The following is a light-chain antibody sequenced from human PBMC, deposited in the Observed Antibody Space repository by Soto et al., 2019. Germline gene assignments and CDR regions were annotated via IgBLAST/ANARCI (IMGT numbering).Light chain of an antibody. CDR2: DAS. CDR3: QKHESFPIN. Sequence: DIQMTQSPSSLSASVGERVTMTCQASQDISNYLNWYQQKPGQAPKLLIYDASNLETGVPSRFSRSGSGTDFTFSISSLQPEDVATYYCQKHESFPINFGQGTRLEI. CDR1: QDISNY. J-gene: IGKJ5*01. V-gene: IGKV1-33*01.